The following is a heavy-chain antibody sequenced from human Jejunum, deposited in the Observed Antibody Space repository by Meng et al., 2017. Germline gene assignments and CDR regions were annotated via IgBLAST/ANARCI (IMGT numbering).Heavy chain of an antibody. J-gene: IGHJ5*02. D-gene: IGHD1-7*01. CDR2: TYTGGNT. Sequence: SETLSLTCSVSGTSVSNYYWGWTRQPAGKGLEWIGRTYTGGNTKYNPSLKSRVTMSIDMSKNQFSLKLNSVTAADTGVYYCARWYNSNLDPWGPGALVTVSS. CDR3: ARWYNSNLDP. V-gene: IGHV4-4*07. CDR1: GTSVSNYY.